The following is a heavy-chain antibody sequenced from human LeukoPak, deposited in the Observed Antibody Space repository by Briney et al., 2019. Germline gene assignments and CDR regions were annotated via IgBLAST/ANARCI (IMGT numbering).Heavy chain of an antibody. Sequence: PGGSLRLSCAASGFTFSASSMHWVRQTSGKGLEWVGRIRDKAYNYVTASAESLKGRFTVSRDDSRNMVYLQMYSLKTEDTAVYYCVRPGSGNYYYYWGQGTLVTVSS. V-gene: IGHV3-73*01. J-gene: IGHJ4*02. CDR1: GFTFSASS. CDR2: IRDKAYNYVT. D-gene: IGHD3-10*01. CDR3: VRPGSGNYYYY.